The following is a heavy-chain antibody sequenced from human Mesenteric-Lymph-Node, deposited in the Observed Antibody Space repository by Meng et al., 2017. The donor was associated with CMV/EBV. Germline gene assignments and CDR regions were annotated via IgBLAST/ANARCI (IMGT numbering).Heavy chain of an antibody. D-gene: IGHD3/OR15-3a*01. CDR3: ARSPYELIYAGWFDS. CDR2: ISATGIPT. V-gene: IGHV3-11*01. CDR1: GFNFNDYY. Sequence: GESLKISCVASGFNFNDYYMSWIRQAPGKGLEWIAYISATGIPTDYADSMKGRFTISRDNSKNTLYLLANNLRAEDTAVYYCARSPYELIYAGWFDSWGQGTLVTVSS. J-gene: IGHJ5*01.